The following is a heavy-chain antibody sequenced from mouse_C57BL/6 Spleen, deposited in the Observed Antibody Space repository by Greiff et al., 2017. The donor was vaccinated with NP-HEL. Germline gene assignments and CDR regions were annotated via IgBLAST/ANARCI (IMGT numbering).Heavy chain of an antibody. CDR2: ISSGGDYI. D-gene: IGHD1-1*01. J-gene: IGHJ1*03. V-gene: IGHV5-9-1*02. Sequence: DVHLVESGEGLVKPGGSLKLSCAASGFTFTSYAMSWVRQTPEKRLEWVAYISSGGDYIYYADTVKGRFTISRDNARNTLYLQMSSLKSEDTAMYYCTRAGSSYWYFDVWGTGTTVTVSS. CDR3: TRAGSSYWYFDV. CDR1: GFTFTSYA.